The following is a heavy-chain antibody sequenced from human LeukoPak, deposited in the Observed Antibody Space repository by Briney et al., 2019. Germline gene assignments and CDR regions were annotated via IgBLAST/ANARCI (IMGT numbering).Heavy chain of an antibody. CDR1: GSTPFISP. D-gene: IGHD5-18*01. CDR3: VKRSGYSYDT. J-gene: IGHJ5*02. Sequence: GGPLTLLCSASGSTPFISPILCLRHATGRGLEYVSSMTKNGGGTFYTDSVKGRFTISRDNSKNTLYVQMSSLRADNTAVYYSVKRSGYSYDTWGQGTLVTVSS. V-gene: IGHV3-64*05. CDR2: MTKNGGGT.